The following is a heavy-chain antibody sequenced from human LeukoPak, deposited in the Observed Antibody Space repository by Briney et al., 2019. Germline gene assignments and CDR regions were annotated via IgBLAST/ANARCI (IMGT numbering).Heavy chain of an antibody. Sequence: GGSLRLSCAASGFTFSNYNMNWVRQAPGKGLEWVSFISSSGNYIYYADSVKGRFTISRDNAKNSLYLQMNSLRAEDTAVYYCARDFDGPASYWGQGTLVTVSS. V-gene: IGHV3-21*01. CDR1: GFTFSNYN. D-gene: IGHD5-24*01. CDR3: ARDFDGPASY. J-gene: IGHJ4*02. CDR2: ISSSGNYI.